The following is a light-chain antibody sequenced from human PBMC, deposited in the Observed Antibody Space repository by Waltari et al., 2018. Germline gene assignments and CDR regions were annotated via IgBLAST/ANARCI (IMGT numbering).Light chain of an antibody. J-gene: IGLJ3*02. CDR3: TSFTSSNTWV. Sequence: QSALTQPAPVSGSPGQSITISCTGTSSAGGGYNYVSWYQQHPGKAPKVMIYEVTNRPSGVSHRFSGSKSDNTASLTISGLQAEDEADYYCTSFTSSNTWVFGGGTKLTVL. CDR1: SSAGGGYNY. V-gene: IGLV2-14*01. CDR2: EVT.